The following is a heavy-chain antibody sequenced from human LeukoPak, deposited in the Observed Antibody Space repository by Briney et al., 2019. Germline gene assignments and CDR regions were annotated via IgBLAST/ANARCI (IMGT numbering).Heavy chain of an antibody. CDR3: ARRQTYFDY. CDR2: IYTNGST. CDR1: GGSISPYF. Sequence: PSGTLSLTCTVSGGSISPYFWSWIRQPPGKGLEWIGYIYTNGSTKYNPSLKSRVTISLDASKNQFSLKLSSVTAADTAVYYCARRQTYFDYWGQGTLVTVSS. J-gene: IGHJ4*02. V-gene: IGHV4-4*09.